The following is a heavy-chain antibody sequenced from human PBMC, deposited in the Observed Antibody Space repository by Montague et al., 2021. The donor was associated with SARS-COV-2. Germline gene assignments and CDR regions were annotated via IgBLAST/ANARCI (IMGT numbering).Heavy chain of an antibody. J-gene: IGHJ4*02. V-gene: IGHV4-61*02. Sequence: TLSLTCTVSGGAISDGDYYWSWVRQPAGKGLEWIGRIYFTGNSKSNPSLKSRVTMSIDTAKHQFYLNLTSVTAADTAVYYCVGVEFDPLDGHWGQGTLVTVSS. CDR3: VGVEFDPLDGH. D-gene: IGHD3-16*01. CDR1: GGAISDGDYY. CDR2: IYFTGNS.